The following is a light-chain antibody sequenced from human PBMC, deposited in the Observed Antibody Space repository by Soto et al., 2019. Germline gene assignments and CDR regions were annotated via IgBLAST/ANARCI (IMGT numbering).Light chain of an antibody. CDR1: QSVSNNY. CDR3: QQYDTSLT. V-gene: IGKV3-20*01. J-gene: IGKJ4*01. Sequence: EIVLTQSPGTLSLSPGERATLSCRASQSVSNNYLAWYQQKPGQAPRLLIYDASSRAIGIPDRFSGSGSGTDFTLTISRLEPEDFAVYYCQQYDTSLTFGGGTKVDIK. CDR2: DAS.